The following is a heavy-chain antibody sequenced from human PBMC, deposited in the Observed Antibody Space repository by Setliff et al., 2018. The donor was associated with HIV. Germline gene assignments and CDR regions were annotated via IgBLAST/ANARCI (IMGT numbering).Heavy chain of an antibody. Sequence: RLSCAASGFTFSSYGMHWVRQAPGKGLEYVSAISNNGGITYYGDSVKGRFTISRDNSKNTLYLQMGSLRPEDMAVYYCARAEQRYCGSGKGYYFDYWGPGTLVTVSS. V-gene: IGHV3-64*02. CDR3: ARAEQRYCGSGKGYYFDY. J-gene: IGHJ4*02. CDR1: GFTFSSYG. CDR2: ISNNGGIT. D-gene: IGHD3-10*01.